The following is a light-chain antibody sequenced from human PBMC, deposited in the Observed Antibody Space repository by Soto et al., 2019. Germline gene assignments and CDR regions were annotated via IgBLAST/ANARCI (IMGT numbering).Light chain of an antibody. Sequence: QSVLTQPPPVSGAPGQRVTISCTGSSSKIGAGYDVHWYQQLPGTAPKLLIYGNSNRPSGVPDRFSGSKSGTSASLAITGLQAEDEADYYCQSYDSSLSGRYVFGTGTKVTVL. CDR1: SSKIGAGYD. J-gene: IGLJ1*01. V-gene: IGLV1-40*01. CDR3: QSYDSSLSGRYV. CDR2: GNS.